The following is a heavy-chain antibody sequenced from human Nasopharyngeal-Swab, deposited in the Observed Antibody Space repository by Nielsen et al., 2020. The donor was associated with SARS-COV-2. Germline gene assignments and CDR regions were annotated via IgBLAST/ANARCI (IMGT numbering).Heavy chain of an antibody. D-gene: IGHD1-20*01. J-gene: IGHJ6*02. Sequence: GESLKISCAASGFTFSSYALSWVRQAPGKGLEYISGGGGRTYYADSVKGRFTISRDNSKNTVYLQMNSLRAEDTAVYYCAKAIRAYNWKAAITYYYYYGLDVWGQGTTVTVSS. CDR3: AKAIRAYNWKAAITYYYYYGLDV. V-gene: IGHV3-23*01. CDR1: GFTFSSYA. CDR2: ISGGGGRT.